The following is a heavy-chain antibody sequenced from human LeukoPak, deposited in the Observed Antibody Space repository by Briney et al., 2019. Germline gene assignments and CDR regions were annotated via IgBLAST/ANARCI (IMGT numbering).Heavy chain of an antibody. V-gene: IGHV3-30*18. J-gene: IGHJ4*02. CDR3: AKALLRYFDPQPGLVDY. Sequence: GGSLRLSCAASGFTFSSYGMRWVRQAPGKGLEWAALISYDGSYQYYADSVKGRFTISRDNSKNTLYLQMNSLRAEDTAVYYCAKALLRYFDPQPGLVDYWGQGTLVTVSS. CDR2: ISYDGSYQ. CDR1: GFTFSSYG. D-gene: IGHD3-9*01.